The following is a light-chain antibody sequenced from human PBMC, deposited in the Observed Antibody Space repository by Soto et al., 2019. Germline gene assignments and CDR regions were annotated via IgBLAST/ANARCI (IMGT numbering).Light chain of an antibody. Sequence: DIQLTQSPSVLSASVGDTVTITFRASQALSNYLAWYQQKPGKAPDLLIYSASTLQSGVPSRFSGSGSETEFTLTISSLQPDDFATYYCQQYNSYSPRETFGQGTKVDIK. J-gene: IGKJ1*01. CDR2: SAS. CDR3: QQYNSYSPRET. V-gene: IGKV1-9*01. CDR1: QALSNY.